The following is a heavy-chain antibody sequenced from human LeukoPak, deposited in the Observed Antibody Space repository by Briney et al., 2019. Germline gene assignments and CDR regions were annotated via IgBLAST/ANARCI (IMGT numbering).Heavy chain of an antibody. V-gene: IGHV1-18*01. J-gene: IGHJ5*02. D-gene: IGHD3-16*02. Sequence: ASVKVSCKASGYTFTSYGISWVRQAPGQGLEWMGWISAYNGNTIYAQKVQGRVTMTTDTSTSTAYMELRSLRSDDTAVYYCARDRGNMITFGGVIAPNWFDPWGQGTLVTVSS. CDR3: ARDRGNMITFGGVIAPNWFDP. CDR1: GYTFTSYG. CDR2: ISAYNGNT.